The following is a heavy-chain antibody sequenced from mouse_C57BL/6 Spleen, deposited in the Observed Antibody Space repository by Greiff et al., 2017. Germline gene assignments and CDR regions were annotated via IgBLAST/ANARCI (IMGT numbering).Heavy chain of an antibody. CDR2: ISDGGSYT. D-gene: IGHD1-1*01. J-gene: IGHJ1*03. CDR3: ARDYYGSGYFDV. V-gene: IGHV5-4*01. Sequence: DVQLVESGGGLVKPGGSLKLSCAASGFTFSSYAMSWVRQTPEKRLEWVATISDGGSYTYYPDNVKGRFTISRDNAKNNLYLQMSHLKSEDTAMYYCARDYYGSGYFDVWGTGTTVTVSS. CDR1: GFTFSSYA.